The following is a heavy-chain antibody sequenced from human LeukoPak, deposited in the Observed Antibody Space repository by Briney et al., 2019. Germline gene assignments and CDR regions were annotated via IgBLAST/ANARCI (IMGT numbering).Heavy chain of an antibody. D-gene: IGHD5-18*01. J-gene: IGHJ4*02. Sequence: SETLSLTCAVYGGSFSGYYWSWIRQPPGKGLEWIGEINHSGSTNYNPSLKSRVTISVDTSKSQFSLKLSSVTAADTAVYYCARGRKGYSYGPGRYFDYWGQGTLVTVSS. V-gene: IGHV4-34*01. CDR1: GGSFSGYY. CDR2: INHSGST. CDR3: ARGRKGYSYGPGRYFDY.